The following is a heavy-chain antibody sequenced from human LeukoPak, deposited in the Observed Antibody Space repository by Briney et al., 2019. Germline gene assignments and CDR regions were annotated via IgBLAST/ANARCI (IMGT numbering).Heavy chain of an antibody. CDR3: AIDRLSYDWSDYRFHY. Sequence: GSLRFSCVASGFTFRTYWMNWFRQAPGKGLEWVGNINDDGREVNYVDSVRGRFIISRDNAKDSLYLQMNSLRVDDTAMYYCAIDRLSYDWSDYRFHYWGQGARVTVSS. D-gene: IGHD3-22*01. CDR1: GFTFRTYW. CDR2: INDDGREV. J-gene: IGHJ4*01. V-gene: IGHV3-7*01.